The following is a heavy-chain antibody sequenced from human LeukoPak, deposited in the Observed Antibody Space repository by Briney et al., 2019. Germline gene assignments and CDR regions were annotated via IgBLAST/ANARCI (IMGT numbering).Heavy chain of an antibody. J-gene: IGHJ6*02. Sequence: SQTLSLTCTVSGGSISSGGYYWRWIRQHPGKGLEWIGYIYYSGSTYYNPSLKSRVTISVDTSKNQFSLKLSSVTAADTAVYYCARGVSGWNTYYYYYGMDVWGQGTTVTVSS. V-gene: IGHV4-31*03. CDR1: GGSISSGGYY. CDR3: ARGVSGWNTYYYYYGMDV. D-gene: IGHD6-19*01. CDR2: IYYSGST.